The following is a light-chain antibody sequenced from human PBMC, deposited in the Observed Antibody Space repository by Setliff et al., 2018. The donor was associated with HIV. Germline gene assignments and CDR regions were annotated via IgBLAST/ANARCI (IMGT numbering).Light chain of an antibody. Sequence: DIQMTQSPSSLSASVGDRVTITCRASQTIRNFLNWYQQKPGNAPKLLIYAASSLQSGVPSRFSGSGSGTDFTLTISSLQPEDFATYYCQQSYSTPRTFGQGTKVDIK. CDR1: QTIRNF. CDR2: AAS. CDR3: QQSYSTPRT. V-gene: IGKV1-39*01. J-gene: IGKJ1*01.